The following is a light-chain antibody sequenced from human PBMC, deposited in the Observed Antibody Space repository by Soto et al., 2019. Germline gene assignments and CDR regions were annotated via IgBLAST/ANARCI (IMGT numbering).Light chain of an antibody. CDR2: AAS. J-gene: IGKJ4*01. Sequence: DIQMTQSPSSLSASVGDRVTITCRASQSISSYLNWYQQKPGKAPKLLIYAASSLQSGVPSRFSGSGSGTDFTLTISSLQPEDLAVYYCQQFYDTPPTFGGGTKVEIK. CDR3: QQFYDTPPT. V-gene: IGKV1-39*01. CDR1: QSISSY.